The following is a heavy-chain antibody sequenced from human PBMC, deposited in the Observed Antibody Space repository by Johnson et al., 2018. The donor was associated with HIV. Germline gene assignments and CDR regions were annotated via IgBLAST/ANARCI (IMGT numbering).Heavy chain of an antibody. CDR3: ARVVVVPAAIWAFDI. D-gene: IGHD2-2*01. V-gene: IGHV3-11*04. CDR2: ISSSGSTI. Sequence: QVQLVESGGGLIQPGGSLRLSCAASGFTVSSNYMSWVRQAPGKGLEWVSYISSSGSTIYYADSVKGRFTISRDNAKNSLYLQMNSLRAEDTAVYYCARVVVVPAAIWAFDIWGQGTMVTVSS. J-gene: IGHJ3*02. CDR1: GFTVSSNY.